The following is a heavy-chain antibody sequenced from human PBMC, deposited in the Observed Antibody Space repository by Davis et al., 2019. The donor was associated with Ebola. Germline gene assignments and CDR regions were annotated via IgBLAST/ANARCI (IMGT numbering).Heavy chain of an antibody. J-gene: IGHJ2*01. CDR1: GFTFSDYY. CDR3: ATSNGDYWYFDL. CDR2: ISSSSSYT. D-gene: IGHD4-17*01. Sequence: GESLKISCAASGFTFSDYYMSWIRQAPGKGLEWVSYISSSSSYTNYADSVKGRFTISRDNAKNSLYLQMNSLRAEDTAVYYCATSNGDYWYFDLWGRGTLVTVSS. V-gene: IGHV3-11*03.